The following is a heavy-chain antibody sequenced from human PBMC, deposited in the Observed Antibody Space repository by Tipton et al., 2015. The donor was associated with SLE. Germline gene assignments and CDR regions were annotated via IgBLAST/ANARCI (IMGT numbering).Heavy chain of an antibody. V-gene: IGHV4-34*01. CDR1: GGSFSGYY. J-gene: IGHJ5*02. CDR2: INHSGST. Sequence: TLSLTCAVYGGSFSGYYWSWIRQPPGKGLEWIGEINHSGSTNYNPSLKSRVTISVDTSKNQFSLKLSSVTAADTAVYYCARVGSYNWFDPWGQGTLVTVSS. D-gene: IGHD3-16*01. CDR3: ARVGSYNWFDP.